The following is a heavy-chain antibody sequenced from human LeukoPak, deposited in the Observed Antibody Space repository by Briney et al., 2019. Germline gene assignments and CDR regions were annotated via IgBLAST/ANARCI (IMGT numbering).Heavy chain of an antibody. CDR3: ARFPGTALRAVYFDY. CDR2: IYYSGST. Sequence: SETLSLTCTVSGGSISSYYWSWIRQPPGKGLEWIGYIYYSGSTNYNPSLKSRVTISVDTSKNQFSLKLSSVTAADTAVYYCARFPGTALRAVYFDYWGQGTLVTVSS. D-gene: IGHD3-10*01. V-gene: IGHV4-59*01. CDR1: GGSISSYY. J-gene: IGHJ4*02.